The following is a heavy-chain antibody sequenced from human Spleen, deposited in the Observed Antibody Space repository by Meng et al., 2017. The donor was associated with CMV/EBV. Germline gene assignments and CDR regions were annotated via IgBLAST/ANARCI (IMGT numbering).Heavy chain of an antibody. CDR3: ARATGLRYYYLDY. CDR1: GFIFNSYA. CDR2: ISSDGNNK. J-gene: IGHJ4*02. Sequence: GESLKISCAASGFIFNSYAMHWVRQAPGKGLEWVAFISSDGNNKYYADSVTGRFTVSRDGSRNTLYLQMNSLRPEDTALYYCARATGLRYYYLDYWGQGTLVTVSS. D-gene: IGHD3-10*01. V-gene: IGHV3-30*04.